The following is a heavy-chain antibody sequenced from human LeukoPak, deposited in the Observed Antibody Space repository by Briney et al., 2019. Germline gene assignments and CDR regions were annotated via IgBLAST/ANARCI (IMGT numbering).Heavy chain of an antibody. D-gene: IGHD5-24*01. CDR1: GFSFSIYA. Sequence: GGSLRLSCAASGFSFSIYALHWVRQTPGKGLEYVSGISSNGGSTYYADSVKGRFTISRDNSKNTLSLQMGGLRAEDMAVYYCARGREVEFDSWGQGTLVTVSS. J-gene: IGHJ4*02. CDR2: ISSNGGST. CDR3: ARGREVEFDS. V-gene: IGHV3-64*02.